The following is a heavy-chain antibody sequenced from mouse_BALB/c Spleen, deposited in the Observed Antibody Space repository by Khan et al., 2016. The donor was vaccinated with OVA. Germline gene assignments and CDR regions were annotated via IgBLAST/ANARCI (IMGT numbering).Heavy chain of an antibody. CDR1: GFSLTGYG. D-gene: IGHD2-10*01. V-gene: IGHV2-6-7*01. Sequence: QVQLQQSGPGLVAPSQSLSITCPVSGFSLTGYGVNWVRQPPGKGLEWLGMIWGDGSTDYNSALKSRLSITKDNSKSQVFLKMNSLQTDDTARYYCARAYYANYREAMDYWGQGNSVTVSS. CDR2: IWGDGST. J-gene: IGHJ4*01. CDR3: ARAYYANYREAMDY.